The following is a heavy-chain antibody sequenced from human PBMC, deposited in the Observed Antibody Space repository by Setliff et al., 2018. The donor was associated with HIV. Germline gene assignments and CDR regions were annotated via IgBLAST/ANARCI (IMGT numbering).Heavy chain of an antibody. V-gene: IGHV1-69*10. Sequence: ASVKVSCKASGDTFSSYAISWVRQAPGQGLEWMGGIIPILGIANYAQKFQDRVTITADKSTDTAYMGLSSLRSEDTAVYYCARAQYQLLEPPTYNWFDPWGQGTLVTVSS. D-gene: IGHD2-2*01. CDR3: ARAQYQLLEPPTYNWFDP. CDR1: GDTFSSYA. J-gene: IGHJ5*02. CDR2: IIPILGIA.